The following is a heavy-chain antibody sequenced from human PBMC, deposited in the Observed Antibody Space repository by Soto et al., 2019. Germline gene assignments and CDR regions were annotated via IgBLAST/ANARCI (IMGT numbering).Heavy chain of an antibody. D-gene: IGHD2-15*01. J-gene: IGHJ4*02. V-gene: IGHV3-23*01. CDR3: AKDREVAPPRLVRRGREYRSISDS. CDR1: GFTFNNYA. Sequence: EVQLLESGGGLVQPGGSLRLSCAASGFTFNNYAMSWVRQAPGKGLEWVSGISNRGGSTYYADSVKGRFTISRDNSRNTLCLQMNSLRAEDTAVYHCAKDREVAPPRLVRRGREYRSISDSWGQGTLVTVAS. CDR2: ISNRGGST.